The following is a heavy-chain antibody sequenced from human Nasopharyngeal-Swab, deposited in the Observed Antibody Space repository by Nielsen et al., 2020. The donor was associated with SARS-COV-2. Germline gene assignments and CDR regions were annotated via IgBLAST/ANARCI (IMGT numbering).Heavy chain of an antibody. CDR3: ARRPTTVTTWWFDP. V-gene: IGHV1-69*13. CDR1: GGTFSSYA. CDR2: IIPIFGTA. Sequence: SEKVACKASGGTFSSYASSRVRQAPGQGLEWMGGIIPIFGTANYAQKFQGRVTITADESTSTAYMELSSLRSEDTAVYYCARRPTTVTTWWFDPWGQGTLVTVSS. D-gene: IGHD4-11*01. J-gene: IGHJ5*02.